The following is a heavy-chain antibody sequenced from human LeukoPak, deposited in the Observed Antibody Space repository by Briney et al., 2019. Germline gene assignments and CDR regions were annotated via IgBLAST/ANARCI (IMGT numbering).Heavy chain of an antibody. Sequence: RTSETLSLTCTVSGASIRSYYWSWIRQFPGEGLEWIGCVFRSGSTNYNPSLKSRVTISSDTSKNQFYLTLNSVTAADTAIYYCARHTRDGYNTFDSWGQATLVTVSS. CDR2: VFRSGST. V-gene: IGHV4-59*08. CDR3: ARHTRDGYNTFDS. CDR1: GASIRSYY. J-gene: IGHJ4*02. D-gene: IGHD5-24*01.